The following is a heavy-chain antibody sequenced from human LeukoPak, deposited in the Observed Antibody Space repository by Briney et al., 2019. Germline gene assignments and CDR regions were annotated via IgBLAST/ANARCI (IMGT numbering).Heavy chain of an antibody. CDR2: IYSGGTT. J-gene: IGHJ6*03. Sequence: PGGSLRLSCAVSGFTVSGNYMSWVRQAPGKGLEWVSLIYSGGTTYYADSVKGRFTISRDNSKNTLYLQMNSLRAEDTAVYYCARRNILTGYYPYYYYYYYVDVWGKGTTVTVSS. CDR3: ARRNILTGYYPYYYYYYYVDV. CDR1: GFTVSGNY. V-gene: IGHV3-53*01. D-gene: IGHD3-9*01.